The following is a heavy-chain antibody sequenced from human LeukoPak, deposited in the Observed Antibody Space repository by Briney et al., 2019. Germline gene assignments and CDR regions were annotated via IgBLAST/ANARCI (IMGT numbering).Heavy chain of an antibody. CDR3: ARGLSVSGPFDAFDI. Sequence: GESLKISCKGSGYSFTSYWIGWVRQMPGKGLEWMGIIYPGDSDTIYSPSFQGQVTLSADKSISTAYLQWSSLKASDTAMYYCARGLSVSGPFDAFDIWGQGTMVTVSS. V-gene: IGHV5-51*01. D-gene: IGHD2-15*01. J-gene: IGHJ3*02. CDR2: IYPGDSDT. CDR1: GYSFTSYW.